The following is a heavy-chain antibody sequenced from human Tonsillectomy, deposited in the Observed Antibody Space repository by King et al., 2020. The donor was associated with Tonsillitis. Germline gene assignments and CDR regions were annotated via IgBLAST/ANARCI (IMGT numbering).Heavy chain of an antibody. Sequence: QLVQSGAEVKKPGASVKVSCKASGYTFTSYYMHWVRQAPGQGLEWMGLINPSGGSTSYAQKFQGRVTMTRDTSTSTVYMELSSLRSEDTAVYYCARTTYGDYVPTPPDYWGQGTLVTVSS. J-gene: IGHJ4*02. V-gene: IGHV1-46*03. CDR1: GYTFTSYY. D-gene: IGHD4-17*01. CDR2: INPSGGST. CDR3: ARTTYGDYVPTPPDY.